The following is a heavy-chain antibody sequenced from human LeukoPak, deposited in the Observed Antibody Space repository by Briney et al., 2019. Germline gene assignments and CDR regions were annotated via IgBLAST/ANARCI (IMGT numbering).Heavy chain of an antibody. CDR2: IYYSGST. V-gene: IGHV4-39*01. J-gene: IGHJ4*02. D-gene: IGHD2-2*01. CDR1: GGSISSSSYY. Sequence: SETLSLTCTVSGGSISSSSYYWGWIRQPPGKGLEWIGSIYYSGSTYYNPSLKSRVTISVDTSKNQFSLKLSSVTAADTAVYYCARGHCSSTSCYLGGRSYFDYWGQGTLVTVSS. CDR3: ARGHCSSTSCYLGGRSYFDY.